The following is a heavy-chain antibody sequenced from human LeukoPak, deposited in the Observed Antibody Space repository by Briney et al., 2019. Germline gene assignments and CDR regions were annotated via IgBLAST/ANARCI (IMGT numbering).Heavy chain of an antibody. J-gene: IGHJ4*02. CDR1: GFTVSSNY. Sequence: TGGSLRLSCAASGFTVSSNYMSWVRQAPGKGLEWVAVISYDGSNKYYADSEKGRFTISRDNSKNTLYLQMNSLRAEDTAVYYCAREIPYSSSSLDYWGQGTLVTVSS. CDR2: ISYDGSNK. V-gene: IGHV3-30-3*01. D-gene: IGHD6-6*01. CDR3: AREIPYSSSSLDY.